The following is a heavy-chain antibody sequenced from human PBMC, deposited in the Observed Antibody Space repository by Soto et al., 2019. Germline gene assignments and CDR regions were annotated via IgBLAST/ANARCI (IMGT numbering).Heavy chain of an antibody. Sequence: GESLKISCKGSGYSFTSYWIGWVRQMPGKGLEWMGIIYPGDSDTRYSPSFQGQVTISADKSISTAYLQWSSLKASDTAMYYCARQYRNTNYYYYGMDVWGQGTRVTVSS. CDR1: GYSFTSYW. D-gene: IGHD3-16*02. CDR3: ARQYRNTNYYYYGMDV. J-gene: IGHJ6*02. CDR2: IYPGDSDT. V-gene: IGHV5-51*01.